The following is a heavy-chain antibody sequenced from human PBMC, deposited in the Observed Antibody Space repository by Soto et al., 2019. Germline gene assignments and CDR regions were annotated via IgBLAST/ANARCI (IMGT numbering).Heavy chain of an antibody. Sequence: SETLSLTCAVYGGSFSGYYWSWIRQPPGKGLEWIGEINHSGSTNYNPSLKSRVTISVDTSKNQFSLKLSSVTAADTAVYYCARDTYYYDSSGYYYYYGMDVWGQGTTVTSP. D-gene: IGHD3-22*01. CDR3: ARDTYYYDSSGYYYYYGMDV. J-gene: IGHJ6*02. CDR2: INHSGST. V-gene: IGHV4-34*01. CDR1: GGSFSGYY.